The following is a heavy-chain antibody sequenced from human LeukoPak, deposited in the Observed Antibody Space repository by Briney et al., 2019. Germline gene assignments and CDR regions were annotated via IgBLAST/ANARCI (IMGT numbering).Heavy chain of an antibody. V-gene: IGHV3-21*01. D-gene: IGHD1-26*01. Sequence: PGGSLRLSCAVSGLIFSDYSMNWVRQAPGKGLEWVSSISSTSNYIYYADSVKGRFTISRDDAKDSLYLQMNSLRAEDTAVYYCARDAWVAFDIWGQGTMVTVSS. J-gene: IGHJ3*02. CDR1: GLIFSDYS. CDR2: ISSTSNYI. CDR3: ARDAWVAFDI.